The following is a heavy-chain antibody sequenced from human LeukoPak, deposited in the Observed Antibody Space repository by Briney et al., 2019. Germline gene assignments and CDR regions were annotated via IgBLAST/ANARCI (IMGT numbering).Heavy chain of an antibody. CDR2: ISGSGGST. CDR1: GFTFNNYA. V-gene: IGHV3-23*01. J-gene: IGHJ5*02. CDR3: AKGQAHSRLNWFDP. D-gene: IGHD6-13*01. Sequence: GGSLRLSCAASGFTFNNYAMTWVRQAPGKGLEWVSTISGSGGSTYYADSVKGRFTISRDNSKNTLCLQMNSLRAEDTAVYYCAKGQAHSRLNWFDPWGQGTLVTVSS.